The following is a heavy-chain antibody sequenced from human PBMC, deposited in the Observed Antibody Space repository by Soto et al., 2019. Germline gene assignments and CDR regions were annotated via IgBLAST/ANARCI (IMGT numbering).Heavy chain of an antibody. CDR3: ARVRYYDILTGYYVGASRLWFDP. CDR1: GGSISSGGYY. J-gene: IGHJ5*02. Sequence: SETLSLTCTVSGGSISSGGYYWSWIRQHPGKGLERIGYIYYSGSTYYNPSLKSRVTISVDTSKNQFSLKLSSVTAADTAVYYCARVRYYDILTGYYVGASRLWFDPWGQGTLVTVSS. CDR2: IYYSGST. V-gene: IGHV4-31*02. D-gene: IGHD3-9*01.